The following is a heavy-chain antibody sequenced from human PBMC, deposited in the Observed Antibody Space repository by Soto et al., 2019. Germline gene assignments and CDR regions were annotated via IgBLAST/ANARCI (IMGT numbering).Heavy chain of an antibody. Sequence: PSETLSLTCAVYGGSFSGFSWNWIRQLPGKGLEWIGEINHSGTSNYNPSLKSRVTMLPDTSKNHFSLKLTSVTAADTAVYYCASGAETGTPLRGPYYYYGMDVWGQGTTVTVSS. CDR1: GGSFSGFS. V-gene: IGHV4-34*01. D-gene: IGHD1-1*01. J-gene: IGHJ6*02. CDR3: ASGAETGTPLRGPYYYYGMDV. CDR2: INHSGTS.